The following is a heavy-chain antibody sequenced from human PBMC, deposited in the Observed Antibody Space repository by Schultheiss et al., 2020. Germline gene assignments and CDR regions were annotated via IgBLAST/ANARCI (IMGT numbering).Heavy chain of an antibody. V-gene: IGHV3-23*01. CDR3: ARDAATGPAAY. J-gene: IGHJ4*02. CDR1: GFTFSSYA. Sequence: GESLKISCAASGFTFSSYAMSWVRQAPGKGLEWVSAISGSGGSTYYADSVKGRFTISRDNSKNTLYLQMNSLRAEDTAVYYCARDAATGPAAYWGQGTLVTVSS. CDR2: ISGSGGST. D-gene: IGHD6-25*01.